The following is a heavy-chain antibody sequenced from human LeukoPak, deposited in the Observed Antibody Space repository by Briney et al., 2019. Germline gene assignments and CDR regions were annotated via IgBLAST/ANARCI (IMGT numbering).Heavy chain of an antibody. J-gene: IGHJ4*02. D-gene: IGHD3-9*01. CDR3: TRAGERPIRYFDY. Sequence: ASVKVSCKASAYSFSIYDINWVRQATGQGLEWMGWMNPNSGNTGYAQKFQGRVTMTRNTSINTAYMELSGLISEDTAVYFCTRAGERPIRYFDYWGQGTLVTVSS. CDR2: MNPNSGNT. CDR1: AYSFSIYD. V-gene: IGHV1-8*01.